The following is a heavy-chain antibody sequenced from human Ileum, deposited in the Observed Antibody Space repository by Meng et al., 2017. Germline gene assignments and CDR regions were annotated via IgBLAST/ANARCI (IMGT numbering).Heavy chain of an antibody. CDR3: ANELRYYFEY. J-gene: IGHJ4*02. Sequence: EVLLVESGGGLVKLGRSLRLSCSASGFSFSTYTMHWVRQAPGKGLEWVSSITSSGRFIFYADSVKGRFTISRDNAKSSLYLQMNSLRDGDTAVYYCANELRYYFEYWGQGALVTVSS. D-gene: IGHD4-23*01. CDR1: GFSFSTYT. V-gene: IGHV3-21*02. CDR2: ITSSGRFI.